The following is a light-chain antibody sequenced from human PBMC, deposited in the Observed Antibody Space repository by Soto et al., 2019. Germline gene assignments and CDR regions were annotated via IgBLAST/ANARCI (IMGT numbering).Light chain of an antibody. Sequence: QSVLTQPPSVSGAPGQRVTISCTGSSSNIGAGHDVNWYQQLPGTAPKLLIYVNTNRPSGVPDRFSGSKSGTPASLAITGLQAEDEADYFCQSYDSSLSGYVFGTGTKLTVL. CDR1: SSNIGAGHD. J-gene: IGLJ1*01. CDR3: QSYDSSLSGYV. CDR2: VNT. V-gene: IGLV1-40*01.